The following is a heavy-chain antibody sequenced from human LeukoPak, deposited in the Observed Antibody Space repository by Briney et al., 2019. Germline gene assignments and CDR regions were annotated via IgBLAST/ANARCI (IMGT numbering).Heavy chain of an antibody. CDR3: ARDRGMIAHRGHTDAFDI. J-gene: IGHJ3*02. CDR1: GYTLTELS. V-gene: IGHV1-24*01. D-gene: IGHD3-22*01. Sequence: ASVKVSCKVSGYTLTELSMHWVRQAPGKGLEWMGGFDPEDGETIYAQKFQGRVTMTEDTSTDTAYMELSSLRSEDTAVYYCARDRGMIAHRGHTDAFDIWGQGTMVTVSS. CDR2: FDPEDGET.